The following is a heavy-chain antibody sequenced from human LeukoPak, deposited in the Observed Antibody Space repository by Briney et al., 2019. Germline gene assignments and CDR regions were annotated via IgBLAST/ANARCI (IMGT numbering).Heavy chain of an antibody. V-gene: IGHV3-20*04. D-gene: IGHD6-13*01. J-gene: IGHJ4*02. CDR3: TKATTRRVPAARIDS. Sequence: GGSLRLSCAASGFTFSSYSMNWVRQAPGKGLEWVSSITWHGRSTAYADSVRGRFSISRDNARNSLYLQMNSLRPEDTAFYYCTKATTRRVPAARIDSWGQGTLVTVSS. CDR1: GFTFSSYS. CDR2: ITWHGRST.